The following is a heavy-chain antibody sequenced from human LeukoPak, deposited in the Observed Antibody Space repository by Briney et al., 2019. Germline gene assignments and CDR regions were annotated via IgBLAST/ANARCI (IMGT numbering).Heavy chain of an antibody. J-gene: IGHJ3*02. D-gene: IGHD2-15*01. CDR1: GGSISSSSYY. CDR3: ARLPLLDVFDI. V-gene: IGHV4-39*01. CDR2: IYYSGST. Sequence: PSETLSLTCTVSGGSISSSSYYWGWIRQPPGKGLEWIGSIYYSGSTYYNPSLKSRVTISVDTSKNQFSLKLSSVTAADTAVYYCARLPLLDVFDIWGQGTMVTVSS.